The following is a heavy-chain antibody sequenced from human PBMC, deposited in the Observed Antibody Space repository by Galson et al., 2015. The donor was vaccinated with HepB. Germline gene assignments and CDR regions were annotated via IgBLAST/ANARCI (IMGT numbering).Heavy chain of an antibody. CDR1: GFTFSGYW. CDR3: ARSRVERTVAGTFDS. Sequence: CAASGFTFSGYWMHWVRQVPGKGLVWVSRINDDGSSTTYADSVKGRFTISRDNAKNTLSLQMNSLRAEDTAVYYCARSRVERTVAGTFDSWGQGTLVTVSS. V-gene: IGHV3-74*01. J-gene: IGHJ4*02. CDR2: INDDGSST. D-gene: IGHD6-19*01.